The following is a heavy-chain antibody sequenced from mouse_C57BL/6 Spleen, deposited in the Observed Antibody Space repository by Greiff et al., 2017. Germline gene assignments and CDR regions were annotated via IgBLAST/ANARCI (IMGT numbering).Heavy chain of an antibody. CDR1: GYTFTSYG. CDR2: IYPRSGNT. V-gene: IGHV1-81*01. D-gene: IGHD2-4*01. CDR3: ATYYDYDAFAY. Sequence: QVQLQQSGAELARPGASVKLSCKASGYTFTSYGISWVKQRTGQGLEWIGEIYPRSGNTYYNEKFKGKATLTADKSSSTAYMELRSLTSEDSAVYFCATYYDYDAFAYWGQGTLVTVSA. J-gene: IGHJ3*01.